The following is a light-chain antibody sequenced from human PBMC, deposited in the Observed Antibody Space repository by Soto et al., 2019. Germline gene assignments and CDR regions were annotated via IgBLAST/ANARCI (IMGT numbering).Light chain of an antibody. Sequence: EIVMTQSPATLSVSPGDRATLSCRASQSISINLAWYQQKPGQAPRLLMFRTSSRATGFPARLSGSGSGTEFNLTISSLQSEDFGVYYCQQYNNWPRATFGGGTKVDI. V-gene: IGKV3-15*01. CDR2: RTS. CDR3: QQYNNWPRAT. J-gene: IGKJ4*01. CDR1: QSISIN.